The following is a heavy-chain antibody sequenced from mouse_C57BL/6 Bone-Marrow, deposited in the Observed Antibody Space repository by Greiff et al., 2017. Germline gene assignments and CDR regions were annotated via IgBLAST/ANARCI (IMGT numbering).Heavy chain of an antibody. J-gene: IGHJ2*01. CDR2: INPGSGGT. V-gene: IGHV1-54*01. CDR3: AGRGVTTTGYYFDY. CDR1: GYAFTNYL. Sequence: QVHLKQSGAELVRPGPSVKVSCKASGYAFTNYLIEWVKQRPGQGLEWIGEINPGSGGTNYTEKFKGKATLTAAKSSSTAYMKLSSLMSDDSAVYFCAGRGVTTTGYYFDYWGQGTTLTVSS. D-gene: IGHD2-2*01.